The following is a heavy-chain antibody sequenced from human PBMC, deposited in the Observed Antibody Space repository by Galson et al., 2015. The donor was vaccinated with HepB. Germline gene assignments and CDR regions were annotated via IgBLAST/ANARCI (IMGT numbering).Heavy chain of an antibody. CDR3: ARGRGTSSFYYYYYMDV. J-gene: IGHJ6*03. CDR2: IYYSGST. CDR1: GGSISSYY. D-gene: IGHD2-2*01. V-gene: IGHV4-59*01. Sequence: ETLSLTCTVSGGSISSYYWSWIRQPPGKGLEWIGYIYYSGSTNYNPSLKSRVTISVDTSKNQFSLKLSSVTAADTAVYYCARGRGTSSFYYYYYMDVWGKGTTVTVSS.